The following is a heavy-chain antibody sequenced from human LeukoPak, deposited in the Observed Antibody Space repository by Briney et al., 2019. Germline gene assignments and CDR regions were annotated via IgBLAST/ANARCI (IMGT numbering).Heavy chain of an antibody. CDR2: ISGSGGST. V-gene: IGHV3-23*01. CDR1: GFTFNTYT. CDR3: AKVVSYTDY. J-gene: IGHJ4*02. D-gene: IGHD2-2*02. Sequence: GGSLRLSCAASGFTFNTYTMYWVRQAPGKGLEWVSAISGSGGSTYYADSVKGRFTISRDNSKNTLYLQMNSLRAEDTAVYYCAKVVSYTDYWGQGTLVTVSS.